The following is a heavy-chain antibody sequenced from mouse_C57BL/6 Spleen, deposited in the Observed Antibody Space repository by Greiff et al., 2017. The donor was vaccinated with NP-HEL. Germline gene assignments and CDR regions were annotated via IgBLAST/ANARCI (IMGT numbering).Heavy chain of an antibody. V-gene: IGHV1-18*01. D-gene: IGHD1-1*01. CDR2: INPNNGGT. J-gene: IGHJ2*01. Sequence: EVQLQQSGPELVKPGASVKIPCKASGYTFTDYNMDWVKQSHGKSLEWIGDINPNNGGTIYNQKFKGKATLTVDKSSSTAYMELRSLTSEDTAVYYCARGEINYYGSSYGYFDYWGQGTTLTVSS. CDR1: GYTFTDYN. CDR3: ARGEINYYGSSYGYFDY.